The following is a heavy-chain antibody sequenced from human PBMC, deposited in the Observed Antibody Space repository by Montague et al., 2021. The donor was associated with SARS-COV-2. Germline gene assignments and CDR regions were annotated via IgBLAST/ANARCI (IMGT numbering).Heavy chain of an antibody. CDR3: ARVRDGVVPSPILGVVPYYSYYYIDV. D-gene: IGHD3-10*01. Sequence: SETLSLTCAVHGTSFSGYYWNWIRQPPGKGLEWIGEINHGGSTKYSPSLKSRLTISADTSNNQFSLTLASVAAADTVVYYCARVRDGVVPSPILGVVPYYSYYYIDVWGRGTPVTVSS. V-gene: IGHV4-34*01. CDR2: INHGGST. CDR1: GTSFSGYY. J-gene: IGHJ6*03.